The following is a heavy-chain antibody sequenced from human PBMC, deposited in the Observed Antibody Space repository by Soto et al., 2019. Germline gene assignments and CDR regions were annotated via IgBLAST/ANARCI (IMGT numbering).Heavy chain of an antibody. Sequence: SETMSLTCSVTGGSISTGSYYWGWIRQPPGEGLEWIGIIDYSGSTYYNPSLRSRVTISVDTSKNQFSLKLSSVTATDTAVYYCARSTGSSSYYFDSWGQGTLVTVS. D-gene: IGHD6-6*01. CDR1: GGSISTGSYY. V-gene: IGHV4-39*01. CDR2: IDYSGST. J-gene: IGHJ4*02. CDR3: ARSTGSSSYYFDS.